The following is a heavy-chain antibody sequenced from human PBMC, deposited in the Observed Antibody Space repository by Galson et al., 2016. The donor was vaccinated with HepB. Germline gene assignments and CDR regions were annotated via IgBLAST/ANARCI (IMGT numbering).Heavy chain of an antibody. CDR1: GFTLTTYT. CDR2: ILYDGNSE. CDR3: AKEGPRPDDTFDI. V-gene: IGHV3-30-3*01. J-gene: IGHJ3*02. Sequence: SLRLSCAASGFTLTTYTMHWVRQAPGKGLEWVAVILYDGNSEYYADSVKGRFTISRDKSKNMLYLQMNSLNTDDTAVYYCAKEGPRPDDTFDIWGQGTMVTVSS.